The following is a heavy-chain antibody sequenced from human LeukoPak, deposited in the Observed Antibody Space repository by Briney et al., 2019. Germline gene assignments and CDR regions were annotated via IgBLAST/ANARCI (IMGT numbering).Heavy chain of an antibody. CDR2: ISGSGGST. CDR1: GFTFSSYA. Sequence: GGSLRLSCAASGFTFSSYAMSWVRQAPGKGLEWVSAISGSGGSTYYADSVKGRFTISRDNSKNTLYLQMNSLRAEDTAVHYCAKDPFPYSNYFDYWGQGTLVTVSS. D-gene: IGHD4-4*01. CDR3: AKDPFPYSNYFDY. V-gene: IGHV3-23*01. J-gene: IGHJ4*02.